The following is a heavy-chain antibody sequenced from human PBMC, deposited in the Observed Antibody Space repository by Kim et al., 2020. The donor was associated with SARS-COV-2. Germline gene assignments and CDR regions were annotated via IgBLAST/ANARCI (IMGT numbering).Heavy chain of an antibody. V-gene: IGHV4-34*01. CDR2: INHSGST. J-gene: IGHJ4*02. Sequence: SETLSLTCAVYGGSFSGYYWSWIRQPPGKGLEWIGEINHSGSTNYNPSLKSRVTISVDTSKNQFSLKLSSVTAADTAVYYCARGQVAAAGTRWPFDYWGQGTLVTVSS. CDR3: ARGQVAAAGTRWPFDY. D-gene: IGHD6-13*01. CDR1: GGSFSGYY.